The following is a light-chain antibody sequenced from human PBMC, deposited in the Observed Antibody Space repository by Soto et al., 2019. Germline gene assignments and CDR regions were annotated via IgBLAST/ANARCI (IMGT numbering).Light chain of an antibody. Sequence: SSELTQPPSVSVAPGKTARITCGGNNIGSKSVHWYQQRPGQAPVLVIYYDSDRPSGIPERFSGSNSGNTATLTISRVEAGDEADYYCQVWDSSSDPLYVFGTGTKVTVL. CDR3: QVWDSSSDPLYV. CDR2: YDS. J-gene: IGLJ1*01. CDR1: NIGSKS. V-gene: IGLV3-21*04.